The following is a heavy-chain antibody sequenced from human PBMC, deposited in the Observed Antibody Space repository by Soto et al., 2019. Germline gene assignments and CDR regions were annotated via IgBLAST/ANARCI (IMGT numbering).Heavy chain of an antibody. CDR2: ISYDGSNK. J-gene: IGHJ4*01. CDR3: AKDQGLDSSGGYAY. D-gene: IGHD3-22*01. CDR1: GFTFSSYG. Sequence: PGGSLRLSCAASGFTFSSYGMHWVRQAPGKGPEWVAVISYDGSNKYYADSVKGRFTISRDNPKNTLYLQMNSLRADDTAVYYCAKDQGLDSSGGYAYWGHGTVVTVSS. V-gene: IGHV3-30*18.